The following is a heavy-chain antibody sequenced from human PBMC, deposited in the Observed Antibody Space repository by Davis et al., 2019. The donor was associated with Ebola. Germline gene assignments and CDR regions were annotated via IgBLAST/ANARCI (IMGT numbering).Heavy chain of an antibody. J-gene: IGHJ6*02. D-gene: IGHD6-13*01. Sequence: SVKVSCKASGGIFSSHTISWVRQAPGQGLEWMGGIIPMVGTVNYAQKFQGRVTITADESTSTAYMDLSSLRSEDTAVYYCARKGGPAAGTVRRRRETRNYYYGLDVWGQGTTVTVSS. CDR2: IIPMVGTV. CDR1: GGIFSSHT. CDR3: ARKGGPAAGTVRRRRETRNYYYGLDV. V-gene: IGHV1-69*13.